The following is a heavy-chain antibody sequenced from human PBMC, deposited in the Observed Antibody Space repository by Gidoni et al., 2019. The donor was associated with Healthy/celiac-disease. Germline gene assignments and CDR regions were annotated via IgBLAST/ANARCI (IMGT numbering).Heavy chain of an antibody. J-gene: IGHJ5*02. V-gene: IGHV3-11*06. CDR3: ARVLLWFGELGGFDP. Sequence: QVQLVESGEGLVQPGGSLRLPCAASAFTLSDYYMRWIRQAPGKGLGWVSYISSSSSYTNYADSVKGRFTISRDNAKNSLYLQMNSLRAEDTAVYYCARVLLWFGELGGFDPWGQGTLVTVSS. D-gene: IGHD3-10*01. CDR2: ISSSSSYT. CDR1: AFTLSDYY.